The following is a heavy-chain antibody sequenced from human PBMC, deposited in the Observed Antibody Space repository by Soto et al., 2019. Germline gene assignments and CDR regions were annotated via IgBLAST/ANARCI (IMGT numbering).Heavy chain of an antibody. CDR2: ISAYNGNT. CDR3: ARTLNEWLLGLD. D-gene: IGHD3-3*01. Sequence: ASVKVSCKASGYTFTSYGISWVRKAPGQGLERMGWISAYNGNTNYAQKFQGRVTMTTDTSTSTAYMELRSLRSDDTAVYYCARTLNEWLLGLDWGQGTLVTVSS. J-gene: IGHJ4*02. V-gene: IGHV1-18*01. CDR1: GYTFTSYG.